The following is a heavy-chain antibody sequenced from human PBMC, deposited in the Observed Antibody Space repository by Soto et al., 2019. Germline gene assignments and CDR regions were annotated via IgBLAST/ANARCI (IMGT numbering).Heavy chain of an antibody. Sequence: ASVKVSCKASGGTFSSYAISWVRQAPGQGLEWMGGIIPIFGTANYAQKFQGRVTITADESTSTAYMELSSLRSEDTAVYYCARENIVVVPSPLHSNYYYGMDVWGQGTTVTVSS. D-gene: IGHD2-2*01. CDR1: GGTFSSYA. CDR2: IIPIFGTA. V-gene: IGHV1-69*13. CDR3: ARENIVVVPSPLHSNYYYGMDV. J-gene: IGHJ6*02.